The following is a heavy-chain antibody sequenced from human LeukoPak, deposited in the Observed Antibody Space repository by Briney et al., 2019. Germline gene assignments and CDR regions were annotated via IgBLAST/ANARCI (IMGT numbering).Heavy chain of an antibody. CDR1: GGTFSSYA. D-gene: IGHD6-13*01. J-gene: IGHJ4*02. CDR2: IIPILGIA. V-gene: IGHV1-69*04. Sequence: EASVKVSCKASGGTFSSYAISWVRQAPGQGLEWMGRIIPILGIANYAQKFQGRVTITADKSTSTAYMELSSLRSEDTAVYYCATDPGARAPAGFGDWGQGTLVTVSS. CDR3: ATDPGARAPAGFGD.